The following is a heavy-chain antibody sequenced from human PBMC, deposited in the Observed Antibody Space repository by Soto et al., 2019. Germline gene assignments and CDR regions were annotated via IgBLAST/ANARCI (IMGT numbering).Heavy chain of an antibody. D-gene: IGHD4-4*01. CDR2: INHSGST. V-gene: IGHV4-34*01. Sequence: QVQLQQWGAGLLKPSETLSLTCAVYGGSFSGYYWSWIRQPPGKGLEWIGEINHSGSTNYNPSLKSRLTISVDTSKNQFSLKLSSVTAADTAVYYCARGLTVTDFDYWGQGTLVTVSS. J-gene: IGHJ4*02. CDR3: ARGLTVTDFDY. CDR1: GGSFSGYY.